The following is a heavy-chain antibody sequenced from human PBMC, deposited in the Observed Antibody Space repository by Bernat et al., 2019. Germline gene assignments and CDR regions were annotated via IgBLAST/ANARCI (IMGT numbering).Heavy chain of an antibody. V-gene: IGHV3-23*01. D-gene: IGHD2-2*02. CDR2: ISRSGGST. CDR3: AKCLPESESYNWYFDL. Sequence: EEQLLESGGGLVQPGGSLRLSCAVSGFTFSSHAMAWVRQAPGRGLEWVSGISRSGGSTFYADSGKGRFTISRDNSKNTLYLQMTSLRAEDTAVYYCAKCLPESESYNWYFDLWGRDTLVTVSS. J-gene: IGHJ2*01. CDR1: GFTFSSHA.